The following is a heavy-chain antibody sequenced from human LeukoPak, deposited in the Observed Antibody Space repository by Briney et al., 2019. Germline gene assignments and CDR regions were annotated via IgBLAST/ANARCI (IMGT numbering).Heavy chain of an antibody. CDR3: AREANYYGSGSYFEGTFDY. J-gene: IGHJ4*02. CDR1: GGSISSSSYY. D-gene: IGHD3-10*01. V-gene: IGHV4-61*01. Sequence: SETLSLTCTVSGGSISSSSYYWSWIRQPPGKGLEWIGYIYHSGSTNYNPSLKSRVTISVDTSKNEFSLKLTSVTAADTAVYYCAREANYYGSGSYFEGTFDYWGQGSLATVSS. CDR2: IYHSGST.